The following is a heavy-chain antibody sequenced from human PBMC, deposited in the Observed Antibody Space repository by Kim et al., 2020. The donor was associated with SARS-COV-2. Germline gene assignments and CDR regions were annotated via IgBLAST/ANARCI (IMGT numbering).Heavy chain of an antibody. Sequence: TYYADAVKGRFTISRGNSKNKLYLQMNSLRAEDTAVYYCARDHMVRGGDYWGQGTLVTVSS. V-gene: IGHV3-53*01. J-gene: IGHJ4*02. CDR3: ARDHMVRGGDY. D-gene: IGHD3-10*01. CDR2: T.